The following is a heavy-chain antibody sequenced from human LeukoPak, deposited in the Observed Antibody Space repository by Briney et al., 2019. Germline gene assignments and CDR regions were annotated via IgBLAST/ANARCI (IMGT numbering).Heavy chain of an antibody. D-gene: IGHD3-22*01. Sequence: GGSLRLSCAASGFTVSSNYMSWVRQAPGKGLEWVAVISYDGSNKYYADPVKGRFTISRDNSKNTLYLQMNSLRAEDTAVYYCAKDITMIVDFDYWGQGTLVTVSS. J-gene: IGHJ4*02. CDR3: AKDITMIVDFDY. CDR2: ISYDGSNK. CDR1: GFTVSSNY. V-gene: IGHV3-30*18.